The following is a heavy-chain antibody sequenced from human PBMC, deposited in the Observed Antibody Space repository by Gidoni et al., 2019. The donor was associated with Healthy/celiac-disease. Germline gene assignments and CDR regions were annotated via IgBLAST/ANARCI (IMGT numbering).Heavy chain of an antibody. D-gene: IGHD3-10*01. V-gene: IGHV3-23*01. CDR1: GFTFSSYA. CDR3: AKDPRSMVRGPMGYYYYYMDV. CDR2: ISGSGVST. J-gene: IGHJ6*03. Sequence: EVQLLESGGGLVQPGGSLRLSCAASGFTFSSYAMSWVRQAPGKGLGWVSAISGSGVSTYYADSVKGRFTISRDNSKNTLYLQMNSLRAEDTAVYYCAKDPRSMVRGPMGYYYYYMDVWGKGTTVTVSS.